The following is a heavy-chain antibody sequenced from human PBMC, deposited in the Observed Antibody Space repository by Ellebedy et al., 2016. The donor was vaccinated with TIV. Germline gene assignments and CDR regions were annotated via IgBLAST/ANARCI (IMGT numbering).Heavy chain of an antibody. Sequence: MPSETLSLTCTVSGGSISSSSYYWGWIRQPPGKGLEWIVSIYYSGSTYYNPSRKSRVTISVDTSKNQFSLKLSSVTAADTAVYYCARLVGATLDYWGQGTLVTVSS. D-gene: IGHD1-26*01. J-gene: IGHJ4*02. CDR1: GGSISSSSYY. CDR2: IYYSGST. CDR3: ARLVGATLDY. V-gene: IGHV4-39*01.